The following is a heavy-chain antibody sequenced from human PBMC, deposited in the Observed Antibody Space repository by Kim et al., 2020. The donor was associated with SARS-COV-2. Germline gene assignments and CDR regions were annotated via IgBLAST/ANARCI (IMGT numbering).Heavy chain of an antibody. Sequence: GESLKISCKGSGYSFTSYWIGWVRQMPGKGLEWMGIIYPGDSDTRYSPSFQGQVTISADKSISTAYLQWSSLKASDTAMYYCARRASVGLWFGEINWFDPWGQGTLVTVSS. V-gene: IGHV5-51*01. CDR3: ARRASVGLWFGEINWFDP. CDR2: IYPGDSDT. D-gene: IGHD3-10*01. J-gene: IGHJ5*02. CDR1: GYSFTSYW.